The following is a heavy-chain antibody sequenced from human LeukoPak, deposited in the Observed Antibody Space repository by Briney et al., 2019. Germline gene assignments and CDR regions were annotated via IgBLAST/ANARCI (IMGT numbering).Heavy chain of an antibody. V-gene: IGHV4-39*01. D-gene: IGHD6-6*01. CDR1: GGSISSSTYY. CDR3: ARHVARGGFRRVDYYYYMDV. J-gene: IGHJ6*03. Sequence: PSETLSLTCSVSGGSISSSTYYWGWIRQPPGKGLEWIGNIDYSGATYYSSSLKSRVTMSVDTSKNQFSLKVSSVTAADTAVYFCARHVARGGFRRVDYYYYMDVWGKGTTVTVSS. CDR2: IDYSGAT.